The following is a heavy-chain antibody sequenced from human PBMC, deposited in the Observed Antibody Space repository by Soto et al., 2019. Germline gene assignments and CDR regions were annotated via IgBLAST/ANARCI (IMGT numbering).Heavy chain of an antibody. V-gene: IGHV4-59*01. D-gene: IGHD2-15*01. CDR1: GGSISSYY. J-gene: IGHJ6*02. CDR2: IYYSGST. Sequence: QVQLQESGPGLVKPSETLSLTCTGSGGSISSYYWSWIRQPPGKGLEWIGYIYYSGSTNYNPSLNSRVTISVDTSKNQFALKLSSVTAADTAVYYCARDCSGGSCFYYGMDVWGQETTVTVSS. CDR3: ARDCSGGSCFYYGMDV.